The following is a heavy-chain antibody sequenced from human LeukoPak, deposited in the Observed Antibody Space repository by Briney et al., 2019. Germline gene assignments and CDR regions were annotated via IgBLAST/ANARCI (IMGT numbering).Heavy chain of an antibody. CDR3: ARDGANYDILTGYYLYFQH. CDR2: ISYDGSNK. J-gene: IGHJ1*01. CDR1: GFTFSIYW. Sequence: GGSLRLSCAASGFTFSIYWMSWVRQAPGKGLEWVAVISYDGSNKYYADSVKGRFTISRDDSKNTLYLQMNSLRAEDTAVYYCARDGANYDILTGYYLYFQHWGQGTLVTVSS. V-gene: IGHV3-30*03. D-gene: IGHD3-9*01.